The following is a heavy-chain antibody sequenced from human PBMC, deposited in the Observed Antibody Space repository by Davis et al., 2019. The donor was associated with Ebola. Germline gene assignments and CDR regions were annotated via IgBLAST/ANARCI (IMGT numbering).Heavy chain of an antibody. CDR1: GASISSYY. CDR3: ARRGSSSWYAGWFDP. D-gene: IGHD6-13*01. J-gene: IGHJ5*02. Sequence: MPGGSLRLSCSVSGASISSYYWSWIRQHPGKGLEWIGYTYYSGRTNYNPSLKSRVTISVDTSKNQFSLKLSSVTAADTAMYYCARRGSSSWYAGWFDPWGQGTLVTVSS. CDR2: TYYSGRT. V-gene: IGHV4-59*08.